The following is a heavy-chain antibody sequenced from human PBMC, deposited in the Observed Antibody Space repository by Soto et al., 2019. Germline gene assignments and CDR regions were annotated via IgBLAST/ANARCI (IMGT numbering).Heavy chain of an antibody. V-gene: IGHV3-23*01. CDR2: ISGSGGST. CDR1: GFTFSSYG. D-gene: IGHD1-20*01. CDR3: AKDDSPIWYNWNRPDPYYYGMDV. Sequence: PGGSLRLSCAASGFTFSSYGMSWVRQAPRKGLEWVSAISGSGGSTYYADSVKGRFTISRDNSKNTLYLQMNSLRAEDTAVYYCAKDDSPIWYNWNRPDPYYYGMDVWGQGSTVTVSS. J-gene: IGHJ6*01.